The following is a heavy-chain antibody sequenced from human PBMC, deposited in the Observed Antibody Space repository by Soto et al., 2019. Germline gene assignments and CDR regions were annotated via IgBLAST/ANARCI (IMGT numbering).Heavy chain of an antibody. CDR3: SRSGGYFFPSDG. D-gene: IGHD2-21*02. Sequence: QVHLVQSGAEVKTPGASVKVSCKGSGYTFGRDGMHWVRQAPGQGLEWLAWINAINGDTKYSQRFQGRLTVTRDTAGNTACLELSSMRFEDTAVYYCSRSGGYFFPSDGWGQGALVTVSS. CDR2: INAINGDT. CDR1: GYTFGRDG. V-gene: IGHV1-3*01. J-gene: IGHJ4*02.